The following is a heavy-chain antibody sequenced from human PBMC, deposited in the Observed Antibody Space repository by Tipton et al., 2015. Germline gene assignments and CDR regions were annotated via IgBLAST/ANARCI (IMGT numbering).Heavy chain of an antibody. CDR3: ASGYGDYVNGMDV. CDR1: GFTFSSYW. V-gene: IGHV3-74*01. Sequence: SLRLSCAASGFTFSSYWMHWVRQAPGKGLVWVSRINSDGSSTSYADSVKGRFTISRDNAKNSLYLQMNSLRDEDTAVYYCASGYGDYVNGMDVWGQGTTVTVSS. J-gene: IGHJ6*02. CDR2: INSDGSST. D-gene: IGHD4-17*01.